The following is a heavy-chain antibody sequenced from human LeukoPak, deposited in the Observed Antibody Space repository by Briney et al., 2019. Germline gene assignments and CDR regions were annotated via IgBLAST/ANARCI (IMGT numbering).Heavy chain of an antibody. J-gene: IGHJ6*02. CDR3: ARGLIYSSSWYYYYGMDV. V-gene: IGHV4-4*07. CDR1: GVSISSYY. Sequence: SETLSLTCTVSGVSISSYYWSWIRQPAGKGLEWIGRIYTSGSTNCNPSLKSRVTMSVDTSKNQFSLKLSSVTAADTAVYYCARGLIYSSSWYYYYGMDVWGQGTTVTVSS. CDR2: IYTSGST. D-gene: IGHD6-13*01.